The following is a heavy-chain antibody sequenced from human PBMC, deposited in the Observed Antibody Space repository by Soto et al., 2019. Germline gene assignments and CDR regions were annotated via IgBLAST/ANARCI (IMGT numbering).Heavy chain of an antibody. CDR1: GFTFSSYG. J-gene: IGHJ4*02. CDR3: AKGYSSSGWYLDY. CDR2: ISYDGSNK. D-gene: IGHD6-19*01. V-gene: IGHV3-30*18. Sequence: QVQLVESGGGVVQPGRSLRLSCAASGFTFSSYGMHWVRQAPGKGLEWEAVISYDGSNKYYADSVKGRFTISRDNSKNTLYLQMNSLRAEDTAVYYCAKGYSSSGWYLDYWGQGTLVTVSS.